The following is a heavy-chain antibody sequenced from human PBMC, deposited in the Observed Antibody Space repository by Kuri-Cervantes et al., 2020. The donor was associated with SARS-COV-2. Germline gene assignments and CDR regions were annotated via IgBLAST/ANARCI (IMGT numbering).Heavy chain of an antibody. J-gene: IGHJ4*02. V-gene: IGHV3-74*01. CDR1: GFTFSSYW. D-gene: IGHD6-13*01. CDR2: INSDGSST. Sequence: GGSLRLSCAASGFTFSSYWTHWVRQAPGKGLVWVSRINSDGSSTSYADSVKGRFTISRDNAKNTLYLQMNSLRAEDTAVYYCARDQGHRIAAAGTIPFDYWGQGTLVTDSS. CDR3: ARDQGHRIAAAGTIPFDY.